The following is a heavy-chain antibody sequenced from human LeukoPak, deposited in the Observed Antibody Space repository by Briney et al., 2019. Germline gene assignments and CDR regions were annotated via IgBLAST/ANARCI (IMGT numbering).Heavy chain of an antibody. CDR3: ARESIAVAGTPHFDY. V-gene: IGHV1-18*01. Sequence: ASVKVSCKASGYTFTSYGISWVRQAPGQGLEWMGWISAYNGNTNYAQKLQGRVTMTTDTSTSTAYMELRSLRSDDTAVYYCARESIAVAGTPHFDYWGQGTLVTVPS. J-gene: IGHJ4*02. CDR1: GYTFTSYG. CDR2: ISAYNGNT. D-gene: IGHD6-19*01.